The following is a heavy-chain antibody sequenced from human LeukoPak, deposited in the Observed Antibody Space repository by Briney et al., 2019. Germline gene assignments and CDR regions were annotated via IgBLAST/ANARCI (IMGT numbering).Heavy chain of an antibody. CDR3: AKEGRYPYYFDY. CDR2: ISYDGSNK. CDR1: GFTFSSYC. V-gene: IGHV3-30*18. Sequence: GGSLRLSCAASGFTFSSYCMHWVRQAPGKGLEWVAVISYDGSNKYYADSVKGRFTISRDNSKNTLYLQMNSLRAEDTAVYYCAKEGRYPYYFDYWGQGTLVTVSS. D-gene: IGHD1-26*01. J-gene: IGHJ4*02.